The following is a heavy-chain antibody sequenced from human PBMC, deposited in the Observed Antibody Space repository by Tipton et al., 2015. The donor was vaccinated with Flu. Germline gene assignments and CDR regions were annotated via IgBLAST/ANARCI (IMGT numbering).Heavy chain of an antibody. J-gene: IGHJ2*01. V-gene: IGHV3-66*04. D-gene: IGHD3-22*01. Sequence: SLRLSCAASGFTVSSNYMSWVRQAPGKGLEWVSVIYSGGNTYYADSVKGRFTISRDNSKNTLYLQMNSLRAEDTAVYYCARRPYYDDGTDWYFDLWGRGTLVTVSS. CDR2: IYSGGNT. CDR3: ARRPYYDDGTDWYFDL. CDR1: GFTVSSNY.